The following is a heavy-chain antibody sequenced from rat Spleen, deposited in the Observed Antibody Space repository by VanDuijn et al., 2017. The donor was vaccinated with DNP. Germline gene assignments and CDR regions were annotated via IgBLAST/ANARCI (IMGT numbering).Heavy chain of an antibody. V-gene: IGHV5-58*01. CDR3: AKGGTEGDY. Sequence: EVQVVETGGGLVQPGRSLKLSCVASGFTFSNYWMSWVRQAPGKGLEWVASINTDGGRTYYPDSVKGRFTISRNNAENTVYMQMNSLRSEDTATYYCAKGGTEGDYWGQGVMVTVSS. CDR1: GFTFSNYW. J-gene: IGHJ2*01. CDR2: INTDGGRT. D-gene: IGHD1-11*01.